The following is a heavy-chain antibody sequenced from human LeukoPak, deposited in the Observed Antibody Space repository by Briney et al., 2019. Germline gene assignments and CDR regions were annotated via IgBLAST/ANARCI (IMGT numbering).Heavy chain of an antibody. CDR1: GGTFSSYA. CDR2: IIPIFGTA. Sequence: WASVKVPCKASGGTFSSYAISWVRQAPGQGLEWMGGIIPIFGTANYAQKFQGRVTITADKSTSTAYMELSSLRSEDTAVYYCARVIAVAQAFDIRGQGTMVTVSS. D-gene: IGHD6-19*01. V-gene: IGHV1-69*06. CDR3: ARVIAVAQAFDI. J-gene: IGHJ3*02.